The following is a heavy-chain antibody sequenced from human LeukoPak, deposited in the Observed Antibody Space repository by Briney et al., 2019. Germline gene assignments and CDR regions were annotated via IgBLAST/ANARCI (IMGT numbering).Heavy chain of an antibody. CDR1: GYTFTGYY. D-gene: IGHD5-24*01. J-gene: IGHJ3*02. V-gene: IGHV1-2*02. Sequence: ASVKVSCKGSGYTFTGYYMHWVRQAPGQGLEWMGWINPNSGGTNYAQKFQGRVTMTRDTSISTAYMELSRLRSDDTAVYYCARGSGDGYNYHSEVPDDAFDIWGQGTMVTVSS. CDR2: INPNSGGT. CDR3: ARGSGDGYNYHSEVPDDAFDI.